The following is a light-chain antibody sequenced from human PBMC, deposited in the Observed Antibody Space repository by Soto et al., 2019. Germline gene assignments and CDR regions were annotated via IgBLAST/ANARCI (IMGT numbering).Light chain of an antibody. V-gene: IGLV2-14*01. J-gene: IGLJ1*01. Sequence: VLSPPGTETGYPAQSVTTFCTETSSDVGGYNYVSWYQQHPGKAPKLMIYDVSNRPSGVSNRFSGSKSGNTASLTISGLQAEDEADYYCSSYTSSSLYVFGTGTKVTVL. CDR3: SSYTSSSLYV. CDR1: SSDVGGYNY. CDR2: DVS.